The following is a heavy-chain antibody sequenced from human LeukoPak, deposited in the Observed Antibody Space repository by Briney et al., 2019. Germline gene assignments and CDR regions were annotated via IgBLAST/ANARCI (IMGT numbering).Heavy chain of an antibody. D-gene: IGHD3-10*01. J-gene: IGHJ6*04. CDR2: IRSKANSYAT. CDR3: TRDKGRITMVRGVTYYYYYGMDV. Sequence: GGSLRLSCAASGFTFSGSAMHWVRQASGKGLEWVGRIRSKANSYATAYAASVKGRFTISRDDSKNTAYLQMNSLKTEDTAVYYCTRDKGRITMVRGVTYYYYYGMDVWGKGTTVTVSS. CDR1: GFTFSGSA. V-gene: IGHV3-73*01.